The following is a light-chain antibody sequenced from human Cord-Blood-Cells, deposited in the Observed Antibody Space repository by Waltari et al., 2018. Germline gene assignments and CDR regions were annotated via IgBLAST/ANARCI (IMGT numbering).Light chain of an antibody. Sequence: DIQMTQFTFTLSASVGDRVNITCLASQSISSWLACYQQKPGKGPKLLIYKASSVESGVPSRFSGSGSGTECTLTISSLQPDDFATYYCQQYNSYPYTFGQGTKLEIK. CDR2: KAS. V-gene: IGKV1-5*03. J-gene: IGKJ2*01. CDR3: QQYNSYPYT. CDR1: QSISSW.